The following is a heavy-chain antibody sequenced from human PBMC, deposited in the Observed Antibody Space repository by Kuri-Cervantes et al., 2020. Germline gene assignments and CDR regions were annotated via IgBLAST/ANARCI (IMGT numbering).Heavy chain of an antibody. Sequence: SETLSFTCTVSGGSISSSSYYWSWIRQPPGKGLEWIGYIYYSGSTNYNPSLKSPVTIAVDPSKNQFSLKLSSVTASDTAVYYCARGLRGSDCWGQGTLVTVSS. J-gene: IGHJ4*02. CDR3: ARGLRGSDC. D-gene: IGHD2-21*01. V-gene: IGHV4-61*01. CDR1: GGSISSSSYY. CDR2: IYYSGST.